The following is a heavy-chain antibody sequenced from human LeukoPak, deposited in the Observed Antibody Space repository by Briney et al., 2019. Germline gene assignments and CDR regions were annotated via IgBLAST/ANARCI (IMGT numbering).Heavy chain of an antibody. CDR3: AREYYDSSGRKHAFEN. Sequence: ASMKVSCKTSGYTFADCYLHWVRQAPGQGLEWMGSIDPDSGGTNYAQKFQGRVTMTRDTSISTAYMELSRLRSDDTAVYYCAREYYDSSGRKHAFENWGQGTMVTVSS. CDR1: GYTFADCY. CDR2: IDPDSGGT. D-gene: IGHD3-22*01. J-gene: IGHJ3*02. V-gene: IGHV1-2*02.